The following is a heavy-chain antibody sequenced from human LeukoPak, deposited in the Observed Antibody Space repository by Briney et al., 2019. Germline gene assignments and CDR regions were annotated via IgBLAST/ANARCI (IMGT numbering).Heavy chain of an antibody. CDR3: ATSGGYYDSSGYNDAFDI. CDR1: GYTFTSYG. D-gene: IGHD3-22*01. CDR2: ISAYNGNT. V-gene: IGHV1-18*01. J-gene: IGHJ3*02. Sequence: GASVKVSCKASGYTFTSYGISWVRQAPGQGLEWMGWISAYNGNTNYAQKLQGRVTMTTDTSTSTAYMELRSLRSDDTAVYYCATSGGYYDSSGYNDAFDIWGQGTMVTVSS.